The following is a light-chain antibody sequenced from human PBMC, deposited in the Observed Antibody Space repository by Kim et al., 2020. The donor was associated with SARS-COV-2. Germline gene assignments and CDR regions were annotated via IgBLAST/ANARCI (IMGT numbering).Light chain of an antibody. V-gene: IGKV1-5*03. CDR2: KAS. J-gene: IGKJ1*01. CDR1: QSISTW. Sequence: DIQMTQSPSTLSASVGDRVTITCRASQSISTWLAWYQQKPGKAPKLLIYKASSLESGVPSRFSGSGSGTEFSLTISSLQPDDFATYYCQLYNSYSRTFGQGTKVDI. CDR3: QLYNSYSRT.